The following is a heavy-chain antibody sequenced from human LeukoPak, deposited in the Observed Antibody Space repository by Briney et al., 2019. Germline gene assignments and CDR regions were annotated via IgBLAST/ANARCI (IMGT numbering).Heavy chain of an antibody. J-gene: IGHJ4*02. CDR2: ISRDGVSA. D-gene: IGHD5-24*01. CDR3: AKGRDACNSGGIDY. Sequence: GGSLRLSCAASGFTFDDYTMHWVRQAPGKGLEWVSLISRDGVSAYYADSVEGRFTISRDNTKNSLYLQMNSLRTEDTALYYCAKGRDACNSGGIDYWGQGTLVTVSS. CDR1: GFTFDDYT. V-gene: IGHV3-43*01.